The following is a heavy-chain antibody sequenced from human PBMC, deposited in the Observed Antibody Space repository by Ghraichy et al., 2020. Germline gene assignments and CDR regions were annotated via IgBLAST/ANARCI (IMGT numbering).Heavy chain of an antibody. CDR2: IIPIFGTA. D-gene: IGHD2-2*01. CDR3: ASPSSPRDVVVPAAIGFDY. CDR1: GGTFSSYA. Sequence: SVKVSCKASGGTFSSYAISWVRQAPGQGLEWMGGIIPIFGTANYAQKFQGRVTITADESTSTAYMELSSLRSEDTAVYYCASPSSPRDVVVPAAIGFDYWGQGTLVTVSS. V-gene: IGHV1-69*13. J-gene: IGHJ4*02.